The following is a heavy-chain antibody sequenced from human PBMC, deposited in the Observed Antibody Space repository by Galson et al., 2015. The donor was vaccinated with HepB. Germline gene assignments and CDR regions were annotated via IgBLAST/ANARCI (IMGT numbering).Heavy chain of an antibody. CDR3: ARGLQPPYPSGYCSSTSCYTGSRYYFDY. D-gene: IGHD2-2*02. V-gene: IGHV1-2*02. CDR2: INPNSGGT. CDR1: GYTFAGYY. J-gene: IGHJ4*02. Sequence: SCKASGYTFAGYYMHWVRQAPGQGLEWMGWINPNSGGTNYAQKFQGRATMTRDTSISTAYMELSRLRSDDTAVYYCARGLQPPYPSGYCSSTSCYTGSRYYFDYWGQGTLVTVSS.